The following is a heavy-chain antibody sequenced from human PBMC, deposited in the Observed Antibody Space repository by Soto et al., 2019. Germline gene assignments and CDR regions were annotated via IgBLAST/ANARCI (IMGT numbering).Heavy chain of an antibody. V-gene: IGHV4-59*01. D-gene: IGHD5-12*01. CDR3: ARVGRGYEGPNYYYMDV. CDR2: IYYSGST. J-gene: IGHJ6*03. Sequence: SETLSLTCTVSGGSISSYYWTWIRQPPGKGLEWIGYIYYSGSTNYNPSLMSRVTISVDTSKNQFSLNLSSVTAADTAVYYCARVGRGYEGPNYYYMDVWGKGTTVTVSS. CDR1: GGSISSYY.